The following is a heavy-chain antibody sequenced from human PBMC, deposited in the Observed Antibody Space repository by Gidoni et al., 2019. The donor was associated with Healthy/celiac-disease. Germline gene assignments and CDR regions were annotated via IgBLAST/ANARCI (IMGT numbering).Heavy chain of an antibody. V-gene: IGHV1-69*06. D-gene: IGHD2-15*01. Sequence: QVQLVQSGAEVKKPGSSVKVSCKDSGGTSSSHGTSWVRQAPGQGLEWMGGIIPIFGTANYAQKFQGRVTITADKSTSTAYMELSSLRSEDTAVYYCAREYCSGGSCYEGNAFDIWGQGTMVTVSS. CDR3: AREYCSGGSCYEGNAFDI. CDR2: IIPIFGTA. CDR1: GGTSSSHG. J-gene: IGHJ3*02.